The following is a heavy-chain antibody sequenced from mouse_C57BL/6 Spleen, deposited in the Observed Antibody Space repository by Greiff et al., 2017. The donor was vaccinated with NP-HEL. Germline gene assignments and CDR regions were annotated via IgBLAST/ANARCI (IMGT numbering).Heavy chain of an antibody. V-gene: IGHV1-81*01. CDR3: ARRASNYGDYYAMDY. CDR2: IYPRSGNT. J-gene: IGHJ4*01. D-gene: IGHD2-5*01. CDR1: GYTFTSYG. Sequence: VQLQESGAELARPGASVKLSCKASGYTFTSYGISWVKQRTGQGLEWIGEIYPRSGNTYYNEKFKGKATLTADKSSSTAYMELRSLTSEDSAVYFCARRASNYGDYYAMDYWGQGTSVTVSS.